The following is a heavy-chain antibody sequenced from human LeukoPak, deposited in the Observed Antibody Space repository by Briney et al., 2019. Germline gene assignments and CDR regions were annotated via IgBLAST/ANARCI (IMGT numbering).Heavy chain of an antibody. Sequence: SQTLSLTCTVSGGSISSGSYYWSWIRQPAGKGLEWIGRIYSSGSTNYNPSLKSRVTISVDMSKNQFSLRLSSVTAADTAVYYCARDSGTFGVVISSYWYFDLWGRGTLVTVSS. CDR3: ARDSGTFGVVISSYWYFDL. CDR2: IYSSGST. CDR1: GGSISSGSYY. J-gene: IGHJ2*01. D-gene: IGHD3-3*01. V-gene: IGHV4-61*02.